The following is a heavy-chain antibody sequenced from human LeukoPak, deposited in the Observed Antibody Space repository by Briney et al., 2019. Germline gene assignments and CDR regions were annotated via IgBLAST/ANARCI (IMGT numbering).Heavy chain of an antibody. CDR2: IYRSGRS. CDR3: AREAAVTSLVPYWYFDL. CDR1: GGSISNYY. J-gene: IGHJ2*01. D-gene: IGHD4-17*01. Sequence: SETLSLTCIVSGGSISNYYWSWIRQPAGKGLEWIGRIYRSGRSNYNPSLKSRVTKSVDTSKNQFSLKLNSVTAADTAVYYCAREAAVTSLVPYWYFDLWGRGTLVTVSS. V-gene: IGHV4-4*07.